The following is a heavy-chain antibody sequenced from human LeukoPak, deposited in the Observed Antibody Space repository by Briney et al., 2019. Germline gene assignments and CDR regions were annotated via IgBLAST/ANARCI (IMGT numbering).Heavy chain of an antibody. CDR3: AKGVAVASAVDY. D-gene: IGHD6-19*01. Sequence: GGSLRLSCAASEFTFNSYAMHWVRQAPGKGLEWVAVISYDGSNKYYADSVKGRFTISRDNSKNTLYLQMNSLRAEDTAVYYCAKGVAVASAVDYWGQGTLVTVSS. V-gene: IGHV3-30*04. J-gene: IGHJ4*02. CDR1: EFTFNSYA. CDR2: ISYDGSNK.